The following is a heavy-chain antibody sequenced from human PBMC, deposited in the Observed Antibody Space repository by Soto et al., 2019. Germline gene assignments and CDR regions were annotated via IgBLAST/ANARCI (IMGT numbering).Heavy chain of an antibody. CDR1: GYTFTGYY. CDR2: INPNSGGT. CDR3: ARSPRQLRSLEWGGPRPSYYYYGMDV. V-gene: IGHV1-2*02. D-gene: IGHD3-3*01. J-gene: IGHJ6*02. Sequence: QVQLVQSGAEVKKPGASVKVSCKASGYTFTGYYMHWVRQAPGQGLEWMGWINPNSGGTNYAQKFQGRVTMTRDTSISTAYMELSRLRSDDTAVYYCARSPRQLRSLEWGGPRPSYYYYGMDVWGQGTTVTVSS.